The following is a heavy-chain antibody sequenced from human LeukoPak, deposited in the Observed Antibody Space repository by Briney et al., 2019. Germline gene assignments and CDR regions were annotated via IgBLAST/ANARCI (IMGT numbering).Heavy chain of an antibody. CDR3: ARVRYSDVLTGYYGDGYFDY. D-gene: IGHD3-9*01. J-gene: IGHJ4*02. CDR1: GFTVSSNY. Sequence: GGSLRLSCAASGFTVSSNYMSWVRQAPGKGLEWVSVIYSGGSTYYADSVKGRFTISRDNSKNTLYLQTNSLRAEDTAVYYCARVRYSDVLTGYYGDGYFDYWGQGTLVTVSS. CDR2: IYSGGST. V-gene: IGHV3-53*01.